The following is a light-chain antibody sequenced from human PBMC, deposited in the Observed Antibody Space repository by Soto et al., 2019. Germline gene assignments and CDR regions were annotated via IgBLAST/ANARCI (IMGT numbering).Light chain of an antibody. CDR2: GAS. Sequence: EIVLTQSPGTLSLSPGEGGTLSCRASESVSSSYLAWYRQNPGQAPRLLIYGASSRAPGIPDRFSGSGSDTDFTLTISRLEPEDFAVYYCQQRGTFGGGTKVEIK. CDR1: ESVSSSY. V-gene: IGKV3-20*01. CDR3: QQRGT. J-gene: IGKJ4*01.